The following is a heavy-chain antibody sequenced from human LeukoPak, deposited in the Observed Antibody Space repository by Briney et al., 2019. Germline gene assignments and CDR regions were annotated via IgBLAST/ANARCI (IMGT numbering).Heavy chain of an antibody. CDR3: AKNYESGRGVPYGMDV. Sequence: GGSLRLSCAASGFTFSSYAMRWVRQAPGKGLEWVSAIGSGSGGTTIYADSVKGRFTISRDNSKNTLYLQMSSLRGEDTAVYYCAKNYESGRGVPYGMDVWGQGTTVTVFS. J-gene: IGHJ6*02. D-gene: IGHD3-10*01. CDR1: GFTFSSYA. V-gene: IGHV3-23*01. CDR2: IGSGSGGTT.